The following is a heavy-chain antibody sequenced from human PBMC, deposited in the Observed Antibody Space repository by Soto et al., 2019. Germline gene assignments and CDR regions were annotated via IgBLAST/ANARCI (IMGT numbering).Heavy chain of an antibody. J-gene: IGHJ6*03. D-gene: IGHD4-17*01. CDR1: GGSIRSGGYS. V-gene: IGHV4-30-2*01. Sequence: SETLSLTCAVSGGSIRSGGYSWRWIRQPPGKGLEWIGYIYHSGSTYYNPSLKSRVTISVDRSKNQFSLKLSSVTAADTAVYYWARAVGDYPGSYYMDVWGKGTTVTVSS. CDR2: IYHSGST. CDR3: ARAVGDYPGSYYMDV.